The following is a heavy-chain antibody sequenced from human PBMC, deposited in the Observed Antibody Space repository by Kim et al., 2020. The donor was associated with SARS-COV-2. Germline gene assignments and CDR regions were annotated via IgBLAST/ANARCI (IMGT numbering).Heavy chain of an antibody. CDR2: NGGKT. Sequence: NGGKTGYAQKFQGRGTMTRNTSISTAYMELSSLRSEDTAVYYCARNDGDYWGQGTLVTVSS. V-gene: IGHV1-8*01. D-gene: IGHD1-1*01. CDR3: ARNDGDY. J-gene: IGHJ4*02.